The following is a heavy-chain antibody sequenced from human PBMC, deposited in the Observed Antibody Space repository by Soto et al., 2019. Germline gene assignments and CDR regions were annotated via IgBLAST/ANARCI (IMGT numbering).Heavy chain of an antibody. CDR1: GYTFTSYA. CDR2: INAGNGNT. V-gene: IGHV1-3*01. D-gene: IGHD6-13*01. J-gene: IGHJ6*02. Sequence: QVQLVQSGAEVKKPGASVKVSCKASGYTFTSYAMHWVRQAPGQRLEWMGWINAGNGNTKYSQKFQGRVTITRDTSASTAYMELSSLRSEDTAVYYCAAPIRMAAAGYYYYGMDVWGQGTTVTVSS. CDR3: AAPIRMAAAGYYYYGMDV.